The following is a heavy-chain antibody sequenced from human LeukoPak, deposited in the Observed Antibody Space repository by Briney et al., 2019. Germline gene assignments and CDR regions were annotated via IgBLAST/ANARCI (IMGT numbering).Heavy chain of an antibody. J-gene: IGHJ4*02. CDR1: GFTSSSYW. CDR2: IKQDGSQK. V-gene: IGHV3-7*01. D-gene: IGHD1-26*01. Sequence: PGGSLRLSCAASGFTSSSYWMSWVRQAPGKGLEWVANIKQDGSQKYYVDSVKGRFTISRDNAKNSLSLQMNSLRAEDTAVYYCARDQESSGWGYWGQGTLVTVSS. CDR3: ARDQESSGWGY.